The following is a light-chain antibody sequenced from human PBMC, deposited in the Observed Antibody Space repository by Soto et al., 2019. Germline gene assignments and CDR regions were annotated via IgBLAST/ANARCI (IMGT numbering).Light chain of an antibody. J-gene: IGKJ1*01. CDR3: QDYYSSWT. V-gene: IGKV4-1*01. CDR2: WAS. CDR1: QNNKNY. Sequence: EIVMTHSTASLAVSLGERATINCKSSQNNKNYLAWYQQKTGQPPKLLIDWASTRASGVPDRFSGSGSGTDFTLTSSSLQAEDGGIYYCQDYYSSWTFGQVTNVEI.